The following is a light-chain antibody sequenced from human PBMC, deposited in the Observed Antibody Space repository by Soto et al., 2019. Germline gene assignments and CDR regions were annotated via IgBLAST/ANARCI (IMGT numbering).Light chain of an antibody. J-gene: IGKJ2*01. Sequence: DVQMTKSPSTLSASIGDTVTITCRASQTIVTWLAWYQHKPGRPPKSLIYMTSILDSGVPSRFSDRGSGTEFSLTISGLQPDDLGTYYCRQYNTYPKTFGEGTKLDI. CDR1: QTIVTW. V-gene: IGKV1-5*03. CDR2: MTS. CDR3: RQYNTYPKT.